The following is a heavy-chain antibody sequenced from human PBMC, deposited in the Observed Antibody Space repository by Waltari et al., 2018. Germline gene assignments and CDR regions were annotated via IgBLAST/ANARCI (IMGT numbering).Heavy chain of an antibody. D-gene: IGHD5-12*01. CDR2: IKQDGSEK. J-gene: IGHJ4*02. V-gene: IGHV3-7*01. Sequence: EVQLVESGGGLVQPGGSLRLSCAASGFTFSSYWMSWVRQAPGKGLEWVANIKQDGSEKYYVDSVKGRFTISRDNAKNSLYLQMNSLRAEDTAVYYCARDWGDGYNPYFDYWGQGTLVTVSS. CDR3: ARDWGDGYNPYFDY. CDR1: GFTFSSYW.